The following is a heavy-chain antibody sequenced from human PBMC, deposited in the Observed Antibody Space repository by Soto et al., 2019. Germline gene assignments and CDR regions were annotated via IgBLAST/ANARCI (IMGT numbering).Heavy chain of an antibody. CDR1: GDSVSSNSAA. CDR2: TYYRSKWYN. J-gene: IGHJ3*02. D-gene: IGHD6-13*01. CDR3: ARDYRWQQQLVPAYDI. Sequence: SQTLSLTCAISGDSVSSNSAAWNWIRQSPSRGLEWLGRTYYRSKWYNDYAVSVKSRITINPDTSKNQFSLQLNSVTPEDTAVYYCARDYRWQQQLVPAYDIWGQGTMVTFS. V-gene: IGHV6-1*01.